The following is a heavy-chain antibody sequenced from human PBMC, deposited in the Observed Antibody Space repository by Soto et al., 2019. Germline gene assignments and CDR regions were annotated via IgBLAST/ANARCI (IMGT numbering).Heavy chain of an antibody. CDR1: GGSISSSNW. CDR2: IYRSGRT. V-gene: IGHV4-4*02. D-gene: IGHD1-26*01. J-gene: IGHJ4*02. Sequence: SETLSLTCAVSGGSISSSNWCRWLRQPPGRGVGWIGEIYRSGRTNYNPTLKSRVTISVDKSLNQASLKLSSVVAANTAVYYCAGSESGSGSYHGPNTPFDYWGQGTLVTVSS. CDR3: AGSESGSGSYHGPNTPFDY.